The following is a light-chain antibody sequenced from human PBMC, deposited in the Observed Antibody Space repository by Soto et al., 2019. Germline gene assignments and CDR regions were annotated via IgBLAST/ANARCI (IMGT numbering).Light chain of an antibody. Sequence: ALTQPASVSGSPGQSITISCTGTSSDVGSYNLVSWYQQHPGKAPKLMIYEGSKRPSGVSNRFSGSKSGNTASLTISGLQAEDEADYYCCSYAGSSTYVVFGGGTQLTVL. CDR3: CSYAGSSTYVV. V-gene: IGLV2-23*01. J-gene: IGLJ2*01. CDR1: SSDVGSYNL. CDR2: EGS.